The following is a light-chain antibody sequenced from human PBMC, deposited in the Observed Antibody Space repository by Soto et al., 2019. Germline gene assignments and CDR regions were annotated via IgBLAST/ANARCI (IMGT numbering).Light chain of an antibody. V-gene: IGLV1-44*01. CDR3: AAWYDSLNGPV. CDR1: SSNIGSNT. Sequence: QSVLTQPPSASGTPGQRVTISCSGSSSNIGSNTVNWYQQLPGTAPKLLIYSNNQRPSGVPDRLAGSKSGTSASLAISGLQSEDEADYYCAAWYDSLNGPVFGGGTKLTVL. J-gene: IGLJ2*01. CDR2: SNN.